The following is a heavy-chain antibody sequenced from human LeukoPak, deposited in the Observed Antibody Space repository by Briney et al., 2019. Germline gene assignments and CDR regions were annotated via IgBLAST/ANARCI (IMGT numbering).Heavy chain of an antibody. CDR2: IYHSGST. Sequence: PSQTLSLTCAVSGGSISSGGYSWSWIRQPPGKGLEWIGYIYHSGSTYYNPSLKSRVTISVDRSKNQFSLKLSSVTAADTAVYYCARDEGVGYFDLWGRGTLVTLSS. CDR3: ARDEGVGYFDL. V-gene: IGHV4-30-2*01. J-gene: IGHJ2*01. CDR1: GGSISSGGYS.